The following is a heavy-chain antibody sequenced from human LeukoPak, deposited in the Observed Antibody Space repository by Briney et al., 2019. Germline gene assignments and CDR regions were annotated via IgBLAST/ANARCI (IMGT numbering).Heavy chain of an antibody. J-gene: IGHJ4*02. CDR2: ISWNSGSI. CDR1: GFTFDDYA. Sequence: GGSLRLSCAASGFTFDDYAMHWVRQAPGKGLEWVSGISWNSGSIGYADSVKGRFTISRGNAKNSLYLQMNSLRAEDTALYYCAKDTGYYYDSSNYWVWGQGTLVTVSS. CDR3: AKDTGYYYDSSNYWV. V-gene: IGHV3-9*01. D-gene: IGHD3-22*01.